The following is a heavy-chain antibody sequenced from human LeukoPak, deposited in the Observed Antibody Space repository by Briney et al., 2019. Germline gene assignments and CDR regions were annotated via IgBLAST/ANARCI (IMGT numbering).Heavy chain of an antibody. CDR1: GGSISSGGYY. CDR3: ARALMYYDILTGYYNADAFDI. J-gene: IGHJ3*02. D-gene: IGHD3-9*01. CDR2: IYHSGST. Sequence: SQTLSLTCTVSGGSISSGGYYWSWIRQPPGKGLEWIGYIYHSGSTYYNPSLKSRVTISVDRSKNQFSLKLSSVTAADTAVYYCARALMYYDILTGYYNADAFDIWGQGTMVTVSS. V-gene: IGHV4-30-2*01.